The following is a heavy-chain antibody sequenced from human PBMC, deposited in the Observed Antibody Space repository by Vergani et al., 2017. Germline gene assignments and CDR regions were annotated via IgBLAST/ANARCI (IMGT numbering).Heavy chain of an antibody. J-gene: IGHJ4*02. CDR3: SRSRIDYGAGSPDY. D-gene: IGHD4/OR15-4a*01. V-gene: IGHV4-59*02. CDR2: VSFRGDT. CDR1: GSSVNSYY. Sequence: QVKLQESGPGLVKPSETLSLTCTVSGSSVNSYYWSWIRQPPGKGLEWMGYVSFRGDTLYDPSVKGRMTIALNTSSNQFSLCLTTVTAADMSFYYCSRSRIDYGAGSPDYWGQGTLVTVSS.